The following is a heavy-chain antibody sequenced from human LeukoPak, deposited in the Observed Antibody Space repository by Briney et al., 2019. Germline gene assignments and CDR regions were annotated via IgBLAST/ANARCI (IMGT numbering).Heavy chain of an antibody. CDR2: ISSSSSYI. J-gene: IGHJ6*02. CDR3: ARERVDYGDYYYYGMDV. D-gene: IGHD4-17*01. CDR1: GFTFSSYS. V-gene: IGHV3-21*01. Sequence: GGSLRLSCAASGFTFSSYSMNWVRQAPEKGLEWVSSISSSSSYIYYADSVKGRFTISRDNAKNSLYLQMNSLRAEDTAVYYCARERVDYGDYYYYGMDVWGQGTTVTVSS.